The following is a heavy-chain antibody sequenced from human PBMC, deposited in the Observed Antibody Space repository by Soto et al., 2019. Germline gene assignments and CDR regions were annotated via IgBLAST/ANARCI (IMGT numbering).Heavy chain of an antibody. CDR1: GFTFDDYG. Sequence: GGSLRLSCAASGFTFDDYGMSWVRQAPGKGLEWVSGINWNGGSTGYADSVKGRFTISRDNAKNSLYLQMNSLRAEDTALYYCVRDWDSSGWYPRSDYYYGMDVWGQGTTVTVSS. J-gene: IGHJ6*02. CDR3: VRDWDSSGWYPRSDYYYGMDV. D-gene: IGHD6-19*01. CDR2: INWNGGST. V-gene: IGHV3-20*04.